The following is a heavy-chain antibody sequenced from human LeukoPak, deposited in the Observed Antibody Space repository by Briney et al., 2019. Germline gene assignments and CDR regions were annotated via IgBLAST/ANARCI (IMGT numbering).Heavy chain of an antibody. CDR3: AKDGRYFDY. J-gene: IGHJ4*02. CDR1: GFTFSSYG. V-gene: IGHV3-30*02. CDR2: IRNDGSSK. Sequence: PGGSLRLSCAASGFTFSSYGMHWVRQAPGKGLEWVAFIRNDGSSKYYADSVKGRFTISRDNSKNTLYLQMNSLRAEDTAVYYCAKDGRYFDYWGQGTLVTVSS.